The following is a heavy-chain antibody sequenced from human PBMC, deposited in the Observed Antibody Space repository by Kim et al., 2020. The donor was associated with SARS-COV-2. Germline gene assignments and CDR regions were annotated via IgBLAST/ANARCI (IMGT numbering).Heavy chain of an antibody. CDR1: GFTFSDYA. CDR2: IWYDGRHT. Sequence: GGSLRLSCSASGFTFSDYAMHWVRQAPDKGLAWVAYIWYDGRHTSYGDSVKGRFLISRDNAKNTLSLRMNSLGAADTAFYYCAKSLSTSGTFLGYWGPGTLVTVS. V-gene: IGHV3-33*03. CDR3: AKSLSTSGTFLGY. D-gene: IGHD1-1*01. J-gene: IGHJ4*02.